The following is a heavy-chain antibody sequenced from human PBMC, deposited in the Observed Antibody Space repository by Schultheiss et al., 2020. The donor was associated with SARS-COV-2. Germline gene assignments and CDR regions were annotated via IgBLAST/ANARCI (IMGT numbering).Heavy chain of an antibody. D-gene: IGHD6-19*01. CDR2: IKPSAGSA. J-gene: IGHJ6*02. CDR3: ATNIAVAGTYGMDV. Sequence: ASVKVSCKASGYTFTSYYIHWVRQAPGQGLEWMGIIKPSAGSASYAQKFQGRVTMTRNTSISTAYMELSSLRSEDTAVYYCATNIAVAGTYGMDVWGQGITVTVSS. V-gene: IGHV1-46*01. CDR1: GYTFTSYY.